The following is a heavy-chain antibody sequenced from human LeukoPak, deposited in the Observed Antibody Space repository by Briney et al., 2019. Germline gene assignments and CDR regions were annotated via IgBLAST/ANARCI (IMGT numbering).Heavy chain of an antibody. CDR1: GGSISSSSYY. D-gene: IGHD6-25*01. V-gene: IGHV4-39*01. CDR3: ASGYPHGVGY. CDR2: IYYSGST. J-gene: IGHJ4*02. Sequence: SETLSLTCTVSGGSISSSSYYWGWIRQPPGKGLEWIGSIYYSGSTYYNPSLESRVTISVDTSKNQFSLKLSSVTAADTAVYYCASGYPHGVGYWGQGTLVTVSS.